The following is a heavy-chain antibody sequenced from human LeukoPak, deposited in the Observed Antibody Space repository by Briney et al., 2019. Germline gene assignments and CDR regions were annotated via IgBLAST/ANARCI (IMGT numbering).Heavy chain of an antibody. Sequence: PGGSLRLSCAASGFTFSGYAMHWVREAPGKGLEWVAVISYDGSNKYYADSVKGRFTISRDNSKNTLYLQMNSLRAEDTAVYYCARDDRSSGWYGGDYWGQGTLVTAPS. CDR1: GFTFSGYA. V-gene: IGHV3-30-3*01. CDR2: ISYDGSNK. D-gene: IGHD6-19*01. CDR3: ARDDRSSGWYGGDY. J-gene: IGHJ4*02.